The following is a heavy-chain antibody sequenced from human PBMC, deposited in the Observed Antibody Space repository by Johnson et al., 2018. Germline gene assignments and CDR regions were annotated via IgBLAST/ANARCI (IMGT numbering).Heavy chain of an antibody. D-gene: IGHD4-11*01. V-gene: IGHV3-48*02. CDR3: ARTYSNYDLGYYYGMGV. CDR1: GFTFNAYS. CDR2: INSRGTSI. Sequence: EVQLLESGGGVVQPGGSLRLSCAASGFTFNAYSMNWVRQAPGKGLEWVAYINSRGTSIYYADSVKGRFTISRDNGKSSLHLQMNSLRDEDTAVYYCARTYSNYDLGYYYGMGVWGQGTTVTVS. J-gene: IGHJ6*02.